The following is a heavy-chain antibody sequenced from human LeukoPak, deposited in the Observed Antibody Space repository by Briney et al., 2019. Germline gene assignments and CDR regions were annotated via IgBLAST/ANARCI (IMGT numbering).Heavy chain of an antibody. CDR3: AKDSNVIVVPAAIWY. Sequence: TGGSLRLSCAASGFTFSSYGMHWVRQAPGKGLEWVAFIRYDGRNKYYADSVKGRFTISRDNSKNTLYLQMNSLRAEDTAVYYCAKDSNVIVVPAAIWYWGQGTLVTVSS. CDR2: IRYDGRNK. D-gene: IGHD2-2*01. CDR1: GFTFSSYG. V-gene: IGHV3-30*02. J-gene: IGHJ4*02.